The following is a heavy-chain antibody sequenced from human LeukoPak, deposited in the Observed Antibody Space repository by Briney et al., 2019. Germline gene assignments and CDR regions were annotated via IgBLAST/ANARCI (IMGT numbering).Heavy chain of an antibody. CDR3: ARGLLVAARYFDY. CDR1: GGSFSGYY. D-gene: IGHD6-6*01. V-gene: IGHV4-34*01. CDR2: INHSGST. Sequence: SEILSLTCAVYGGSFSGYYWSWIRQPPGKGLEWIGEINHSGSTNYNPSLKSRVTISVDTSKNQFSLKLSSVTAADTAVYYCARGLLVAARYFDYWGQGTLVTVSS. J-gene: IGHJ4*02.